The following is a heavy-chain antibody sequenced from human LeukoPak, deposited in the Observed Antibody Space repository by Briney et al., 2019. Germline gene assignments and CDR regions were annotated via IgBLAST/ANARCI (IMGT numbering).Heavy chain of an antibody. D-gene: IGHD5-18*01. Sequence: PSETLSLTCTVSGGSISSGGYYWSWIRQHPGKGLEWIGYIYYSGSTNYNPSLKSRVTISVDTSKNQFSLKLSSVTAADTAVYYCARVPAPSVDTAMVQHPFDYWGQGTLVTVSS. CDR1: GGSISSGGYY. CDR2: IYYSGST. V-gene: IGHV4-61*08. CDR3: ARVPAPSVDTAMVQHPFDY. J-gene: IGHJ4*02.